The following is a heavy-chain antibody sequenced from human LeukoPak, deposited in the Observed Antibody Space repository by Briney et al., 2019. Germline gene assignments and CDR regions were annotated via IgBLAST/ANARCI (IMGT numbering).Heavy chain of an antibody. D-gene: IGHD4-17*01. CDR2: INHSGST. CDR1: GGSFSGYY. Sequence: SETLSLTCAVYGGSFSGYYWSWIRQPPGKGLEWIGEINHSGSTNYNPSLKSRVTISVDTSKNQFSLKLSSETAADTAVYYCARGLRYGGYFDYWGQGTLVTVSS. V-gene: IGHV4-34*01. CDR3: ARGLRYGGYFDY. J-gene: IGHJ4*02.